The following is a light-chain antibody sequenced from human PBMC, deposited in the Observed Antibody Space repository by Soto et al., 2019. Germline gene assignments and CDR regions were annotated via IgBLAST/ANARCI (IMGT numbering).Light chain of an antibody. CDR1: SSDVGAYNY. J-gene: IGLJ3*02. CDR3: TSYTTSSTWV. CDR2: EVS. Sequence: QSALTQPASVSGSPGQAITISCTGSSSDVGAYNYVSWHQHHPGKVPKLMISEVSNRPSGVSNRFSGSKSGNTASLTISGLQAEDEADYFCTSYTTSSTWVFGGGTKVT. V-gene: IGLV2-14*01.